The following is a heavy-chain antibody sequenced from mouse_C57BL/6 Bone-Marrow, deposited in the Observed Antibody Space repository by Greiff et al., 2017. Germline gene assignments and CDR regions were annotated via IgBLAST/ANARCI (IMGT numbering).Heavy chain of an antibody. V-gene: IGHV3-6*01. J-gene: IGHJ1*03. CDR3: ARDYYDYGDV. D-gene: IGHD2-4*01. Sequence: EVKVEESGPGLVKPSQSLSLTCSVTGYSITSGYYWNWIRQFPGNKLEWMGYISYDGSNNYNPSLKNRISITRDTSKNQFFLKLNSVTTEDTATYYCARDYYDYGDVGGTGTTVTVSS. CDR2: ISYDGSN. CDR1: GYSITSGYY.